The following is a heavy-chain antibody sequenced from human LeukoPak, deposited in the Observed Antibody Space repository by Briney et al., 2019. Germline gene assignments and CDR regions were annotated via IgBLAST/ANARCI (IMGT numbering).Heavy chain of an antibody. CDR2: IYYSGST. V-gene: IGHV4-39*07. CDR3: ARDLRAVAGTYYFYY. D-gene: IGHD1-14*01. J-gene: IGHJ4*02. Sequence: PSETLSLTCTVSGCSISSSSYYWGWIRQPPGKGLEWIGSIYYSGSTYYNPSLKSRVTISVDTSKNQFSLKLSSVTAADTAVYYCARDLRAVAGTYYFYYWGQGTLVTVSS. CDR1: GCSISSSSYY.